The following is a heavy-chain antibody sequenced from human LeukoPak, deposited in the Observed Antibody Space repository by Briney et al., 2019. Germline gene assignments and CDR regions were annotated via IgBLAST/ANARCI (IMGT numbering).Heavy chain of an antibody. CDR1: GGSFSGYY. V-gene: IGHV4-34*01. Sequence: SETLSLTCAVYGGSFSGYYWSWIRQPPGKGLEWIGEINHSGSTNYNPSLKSRVTISLDTSKNQFSLKLSSATAADTAVYYCARVVIVVVPSRFDYWGQGTLVTVSS. J-gene: IGHJ4*02. D-gene: IGHD2-2*01. CDR3: ARVVIVVVPSRFDY. CDR2: INHSGST.